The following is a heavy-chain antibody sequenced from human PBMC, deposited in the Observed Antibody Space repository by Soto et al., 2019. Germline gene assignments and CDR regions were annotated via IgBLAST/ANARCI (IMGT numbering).Heavy chain of an antibody. V-gene: IGHV1-69*06. CDR2: IIPIFGTA. CDR3: ARVRITMVRGGTGAGDY. D-gene: IGHD3-10*01. CDR1: GGTFSSYA. Sequence: QVQLVQSGAEVKKPGSSVKVSCKASGGTFSSYAISWVRQAPGQGLEWMGGIIPIFGTANYAQKFQGRFTITAEKSTSTAYMELSSLRSEDTAVYYGARVRITMVRGGTGAGDYWGQGTLVTVSS. J-gene: IGHJ4*02.